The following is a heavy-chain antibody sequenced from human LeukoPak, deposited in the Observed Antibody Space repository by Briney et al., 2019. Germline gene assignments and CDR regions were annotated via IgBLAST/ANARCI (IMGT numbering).Heavy chain of an antibody. CDR3: AKVMYSSASLDN. CDR2: IQYDGTSK. J-gene: IGHJ4*02. D-gene: IGHD6-6*01. V-gene: IGHV3-30*02. CDR1: GFTFSNYG. Sequence: GGSLRLSCAASGFTFSNYGIYWVRQAPGRGLECVTFIQYDGTSKYYADSVKGRFTISRDNSKNTLYLQMNSLRVEDTAVYYCAKVMYSSASLDNWGQGTLVTVSS.